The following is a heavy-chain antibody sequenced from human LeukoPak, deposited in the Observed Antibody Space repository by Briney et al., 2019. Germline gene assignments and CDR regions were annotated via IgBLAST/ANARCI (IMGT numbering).Heavy chain of an antibody. CDR3: ARDPRSGVLDY. J-gene: IGHJ4*02. D-gene: IGHD2-15*01. CDR1: GYTFITYS. Sequence: ASVKVSCKASGYTFITYSMSWVRQAPGQGLEWMGWISPYNGNTNYARKFQGRVTMMTDKSTSTAYMELRTLRSDDTAVYFCARDPRSGVLDYWGQGTLVTVSS. CDR2: ISPYNGNT. V-gene: IGHV1-18*01.